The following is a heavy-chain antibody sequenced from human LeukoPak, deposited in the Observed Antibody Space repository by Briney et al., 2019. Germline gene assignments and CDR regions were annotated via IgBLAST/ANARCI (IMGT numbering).Heavy chain of an antibody. D-gene: IGHD6-19*01. J-gene: IGHJ4*02. Sequence: KSSETLSLTCTVSGGSISNYHWSWIRQPAGKGLERIGQIHTSGSTNYNPPLKSRVTMSIDTTEDQVSLTIRSVTAADTAFYYCERRDISSGWSFDYWGQGTLVTVSS. CDR3: ERRDISSGWSFDY. V-gene: IGHV4-4*07. CDR1: GGSISNYH. CDR2: IHTSGST.